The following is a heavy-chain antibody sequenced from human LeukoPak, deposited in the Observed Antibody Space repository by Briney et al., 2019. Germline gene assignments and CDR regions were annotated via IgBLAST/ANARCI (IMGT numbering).Heavy chain of an antibody. V-gene: IGHV3-48*02. D-gene: IGHD2-15*01. CDR2: IISSSSTI. J-gene: IGHJ5*02. CDR3: ARGIELGYCSGGSCDPYWFDP. Sequence: GGSLRLSFAASGFTFSSYSMNWVRPAPGKGLEWVSYIISSSSTIYYADSVKGRFTISRDNAKNSLYLQMNSLRDEDTAVYYCARGIELGYCSGGSCDPYWFDPWGQGTLVTVSS. CDR1: GFTFSSYS.